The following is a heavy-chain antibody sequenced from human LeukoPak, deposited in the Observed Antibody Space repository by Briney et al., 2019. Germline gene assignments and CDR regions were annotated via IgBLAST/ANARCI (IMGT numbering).Heavy chain of an antibody. Sequence: GGSLRLSCAASGFTFSSYAMSWVRQAPGKGLEWVSAISGSGGGTYYADSVKGRFTISRDISKNTLYLQMNSLRAEDTAVYYSHAGFYDSSGYYYVDLHDDAFDIWGQGTMVTVSS. CDR1: GFTFSSYA. CDR2: ISGSGGGT. V-gene: IGHV3-23*01. J-gene: IGHJ3*02. CDR3: HAGFYDSSGYYYVDLHDDAFDI. D-gene: IGHD3-22*01.